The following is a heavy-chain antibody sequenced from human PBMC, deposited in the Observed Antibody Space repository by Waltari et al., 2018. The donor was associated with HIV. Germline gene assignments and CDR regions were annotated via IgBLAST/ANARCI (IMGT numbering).Heavy chain of an antibody. CDR3: ARDNSGTY. D-gene: IGHD1-26*01. CDR2: MTSSSRNT. Sequence: EVQLLESGGRLVQPGESLRLSCAASGFTFSTRAMSWIRQAPGKGVEWVSSMTSSSRNTYDADSVKCRFTISRDNSKNTLFLQMNSLRAEDTAIYYCARDNSGTYYGQGTLVTVSS. CDR1: GFTFSTRA. J-gene: IGHJ4*02. V-gene: IGHV3-23*01.